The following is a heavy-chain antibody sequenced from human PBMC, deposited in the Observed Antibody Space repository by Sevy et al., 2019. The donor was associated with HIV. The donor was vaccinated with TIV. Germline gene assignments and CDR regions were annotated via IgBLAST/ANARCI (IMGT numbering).Heavy chain of an antibody. V-gene: IGHV3-53*01. CDR1: GFTVSSNY. J-gene: IGHJ4*02. CDR3: AAGSGSHDY. D-gene: IGHD1-26*01. Sequence: GGSLRLSCAASGFTVSSNYMSWVRQAPGKGLEWVSVIYGGGSTYYAGSVKGRFTISRDNSKKKLYLQMNSLGAEDTAVYYCAAGSGSHDYWGQGTLVTVSS. CDR2: IYGGGST.